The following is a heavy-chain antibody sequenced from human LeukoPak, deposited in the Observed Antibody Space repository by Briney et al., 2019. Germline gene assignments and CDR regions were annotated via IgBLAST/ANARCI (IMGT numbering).Heavy chain of an antibody. Sequence: ASVKVSCKASGYTFSNYAMHWVRQAPGQRLEWMGWINAGNGNTKYSQKFQGRVTISRDTSASTAYMEVSSLRSEDAAVYYCARDGSGTIVVVTALDYWGQGILVTVSS. V-gene: IGHV1-3*01. CDR3: ARDGSGTIVVVTALDY. CDR2: INAGNGNT. D-gene: IGHD3-22*01. J-gene: IGHJ4*02. CDR1: GYTFSNYA.